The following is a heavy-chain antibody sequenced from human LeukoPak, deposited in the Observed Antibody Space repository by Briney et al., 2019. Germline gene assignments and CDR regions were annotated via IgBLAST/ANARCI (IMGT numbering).Heavy chain of an antibody. V-gene: IGHV3-33*01. D-gene: IGHD6-13*01. CDR1: GFTFSSYG. CDR3: ARDDAGIAAAGTSHWFDP. J-gene: IGHJ5*02. Sequence: PGRSLRLSCAASGFTFSSYGMHWVRQAPGKGLEWVAVIWYDGSNKYYADSVKGRFTISRDNSKNTLYLQMNSLRAEDTAVYYCARDDAGIAAAGTSHWFDPWGQGTLVTASS. CDR2: IWYDGSNK.